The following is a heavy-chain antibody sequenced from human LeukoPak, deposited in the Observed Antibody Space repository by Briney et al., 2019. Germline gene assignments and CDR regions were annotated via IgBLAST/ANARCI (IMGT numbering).Heavy chain of an antibody. CDR2: IKSKTDGGTT. V-gene: IGHV3-15*01. J-gene: IGHJ6*03. Sequence: PGGSLRLSCAASGFTFSNAWMSWVRQAPGKGLEWVGRIKSKTDGGTTDYAAPVKGRFTISRDDSKNTLYLQINSLKTEDTAVYYCNTVSPEYYDFWSGYYFYYYYMDVWGKGTTVTVSS. CDR3: NTVSPEYYDFWSGYYFYYYYMDV. D-gene: IGHD3-3*01. CDR1: GFTFSNAW.